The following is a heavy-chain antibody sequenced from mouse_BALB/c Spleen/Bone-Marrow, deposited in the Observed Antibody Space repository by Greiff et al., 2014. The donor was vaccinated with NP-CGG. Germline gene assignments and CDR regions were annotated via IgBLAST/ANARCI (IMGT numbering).Heavy chain of an antibody. CDR2: ISNGGGST. J-gene: IGHJ2*01. V-gene: IGHV5-12-2*01. CDR1: GFTFSSYT. CDR3: ARHGGSRGYYFDY. D-gene: IGHD1-1*01. Sequence: EVKLVESGGGLVQPGGSLKLSCAASGFTFSSYTMSWVRQTPEKRLEWVAYISNGGGSTYYPDTVKGRFTISRDNAKNTLYLQMSSLKSEDTAMYYCARHGGSRGYYFDYWGQGTTRTVSS.